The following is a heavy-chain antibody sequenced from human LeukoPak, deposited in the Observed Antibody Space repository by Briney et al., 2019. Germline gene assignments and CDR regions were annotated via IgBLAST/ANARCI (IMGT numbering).Heavy chain of an antibody. D-gene: IGHD1-14*01. Sequence: GGSLRLSCAASGFTVSSNYMSWVRQAPGKGLEWVSVIYSGGSTYYAGSVKGRFTISRDNSKNTLYLQMNSLRAEDTAVYYCAYTTEPYFDYWGQGTLVTVSS. V-gene: IGHV3-66*02. CDR3: AYTTEPYFDY. CDR1: GFTVSSNY. J-gene: IGHJ4*02. CDR2: IYSGGST.